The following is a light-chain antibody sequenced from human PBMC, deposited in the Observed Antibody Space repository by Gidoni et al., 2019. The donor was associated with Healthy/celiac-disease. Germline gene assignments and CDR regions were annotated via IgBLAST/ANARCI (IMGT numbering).Light chain of an antibody. CDR3: QQDGSSPRT. CDR2: GAS. Sequence: EIVLTQSPGTLSWSPGERATRSCRASQSVSSSYLAWYQQKHGQAPRLLIYGASSRATGIPDRFSGSGSVTDFTLTISRLEPEDFAVYYCQQDGSSPRTFGQGTKVEIK. V-gene: IGKV3-20*01. J-gene: IGKJ1*01. CDR1: QSVSSSY.